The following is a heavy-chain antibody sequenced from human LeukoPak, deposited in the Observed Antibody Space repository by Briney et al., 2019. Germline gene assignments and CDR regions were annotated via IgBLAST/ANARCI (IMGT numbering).Heavy chain of an antibody. CDR1: GGSISSSSYY. V-gene: IGHV4-39*07. CDR2: IYYSGST. CDR3: ARDHRSIAASYFDY. Sequence: SETLSLTCTVSGGSISSSSYYWGWIRQPPGKGLEWIGSIYYSGSTYYNPSLKSRVTISVDTSKNQFSLKLSSVTAADTAVYYCARDHRSIAASYFDYWGQGTLVTVSS. J-gene: IGHJ4*02. D-gene: IGHD6-6*01.